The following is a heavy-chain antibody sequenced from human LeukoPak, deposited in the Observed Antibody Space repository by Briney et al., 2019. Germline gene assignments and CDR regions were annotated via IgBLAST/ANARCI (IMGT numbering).Heavy chain of an antibody. D-gene: IGHD2-21*02. V-gene: IGHV1-18*01. CDR1: GYTFTNYG. CDR2: ISAYNGNT. CDR3: AREGSCGGDCYNPTL. Sequence: GASVKVSCKASGYTFTNYGISWVRQAPGQGLEWMGWISAYNGNTNYAQKLQGRVTMTTDTSTSTAYMELRSLRSDDTAVYYCAREGSCGGDCYNPTLWGQGTLVTVSS. J-gene: IGHJ4*02.